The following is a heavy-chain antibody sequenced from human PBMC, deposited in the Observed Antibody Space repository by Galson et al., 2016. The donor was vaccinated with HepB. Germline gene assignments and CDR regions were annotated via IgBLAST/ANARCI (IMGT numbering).Heavy chain of an antibody. V-gene: IGHV3-23*01. CDR3: AKWSDAAATY. CDR1: GFTFSTYA. CDR2: ISGSGDTT. Sequence: LRLSCAGTGFTFSTYAMSWVRQAPGKRLEWVSAISGSGDTTYYADSVKGRFSISGDNSKNTLYLQMSSLTAEDTAVYYCAKWSDAAATYWGQGALVTVSS. D-gene: IGHD6-13*01. J-gene: IGHJ4*02.